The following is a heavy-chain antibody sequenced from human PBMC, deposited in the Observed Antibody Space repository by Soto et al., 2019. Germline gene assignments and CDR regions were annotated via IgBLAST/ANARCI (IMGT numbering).Heavy chain of an antibody. V-gene: IGHV4-39*01. CDR3: ARQQEYGDYVMDFDY. Sequence: QLQLQESGPGLVKPSETLSLTCTVSGGSISSSSYYWGWIRQPPGKGLEWIGSIYYSGSTHYNPSLKSRVTISVDTSKNQFSLKLSSVTAADTAVYYCARQQEYGDYVMDFDYWGQGTLVTVSS. D-gene: IGHD4-17*01. CDR1: GGSISSSSYY. CDR2: IYYSGST. J-gene: IGHJ4*02.